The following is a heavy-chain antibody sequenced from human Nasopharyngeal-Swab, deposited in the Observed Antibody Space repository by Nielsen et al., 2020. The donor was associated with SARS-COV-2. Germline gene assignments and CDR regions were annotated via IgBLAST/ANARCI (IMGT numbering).Heavy chain of an antibody. CDR3: ARGAPSSYWFDP. J-gene: IGHJ5*02. CDR2: FIFGGSS. V-gene: IGHV4-34*12. CDR1: GSPFRNHH. Sequence: SDLLTSTFAALGSPFRNHHWTWSGKLPGKGLEWFEEFIFGGSSNYNPSLKSRVTMSLDTSKNQFSLELSSVTAADTAVYYCARGAPSSYWFDPWGQGALVTVSS. D-gene: IGHD3-16*01.